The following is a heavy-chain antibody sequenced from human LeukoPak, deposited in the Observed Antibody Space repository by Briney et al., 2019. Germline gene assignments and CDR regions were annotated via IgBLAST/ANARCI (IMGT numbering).Heavy chain of an antibody. D-gene: IGHD6-19*01. CDR2: ISSNGGST. Sequence: PGGSLRLSCSASGSTFSSYAMHWVRQAPGKGLEYVSAISSNGGSTYYADSVKGRFTISRDNSKNTLYLQMSSLRAEDTAVYYCVKESSGWYDYWGQGTLVTVSS. J-gene: IGHJ4*02. CDR1: GSTFSSYA. CDR3: VKESSGWYDY. V-gene: IGHV3-64D*06.